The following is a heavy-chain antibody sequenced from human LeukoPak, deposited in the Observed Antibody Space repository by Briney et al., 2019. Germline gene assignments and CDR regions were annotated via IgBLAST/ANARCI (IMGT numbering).Heavy chain of an antibody. CDR1: GGSISSYY. CDR2: IYYTGST. CDR3: ARSSESYDRSGYYSYYFDY. J-gene: IGHJ4*02. D-gene: IGHD3-22*01. V-gene: IGHV4-59*01. Sequence: SETLSLTCTVSGGSISSYYWSWIRRPPGKGLEWIGYIYYTGSTNNNPSLKSRVTISVDTSKNQFSLKLSSVTAADTAVYYCARSSESYDRSGYYSYYFDYWGQGTLVTVSS.